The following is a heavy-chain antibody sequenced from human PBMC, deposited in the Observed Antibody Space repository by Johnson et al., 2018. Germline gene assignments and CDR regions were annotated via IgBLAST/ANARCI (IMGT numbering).Heavy chain of an antibody. V-gene: IGHV3-15*07. CDR3: TTTRGYCGGDCSGY. Sequence: VQLQESGGGLVKPGGSLSLSCAVSGFTFSHAWMNWVRQAPGKGLEWVGRIRSKVDGGTTDYGAPVEGRFTISRDDARSTLYLQLKSLKIEDTALYYCTTTRGYCGGDCSGYWGRGALVTVSS. D-gene: IGHD2-21*01. CDR2: IRSKVDGGTT. CDR1: GFTFSHAW. J-gene: IGHJ4*02.